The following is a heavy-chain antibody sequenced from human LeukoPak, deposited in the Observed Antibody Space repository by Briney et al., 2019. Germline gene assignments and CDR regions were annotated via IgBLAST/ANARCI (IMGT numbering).Heavy chain of an antibody. Sequence: GASVKVSCKASGYTFTGYYMHWVRQAPGQGLEWMGWINPNSGGTNYAQKFQGRVTMTRDTSISTAYMELSRLRSDDTAVYYCARAPKKSRSLWSDSGDYYYYMDVWGKGTLVTVSS. CDR1: GYTFTGYY. CDR2: INPNSGGT. D-gene: IGHD3-3*01. CDR3: ARAPKKSRSLWSDSGDYYYYMDV. V-gene: IGHV1-2*02. J-gene: IGHJ6*03.